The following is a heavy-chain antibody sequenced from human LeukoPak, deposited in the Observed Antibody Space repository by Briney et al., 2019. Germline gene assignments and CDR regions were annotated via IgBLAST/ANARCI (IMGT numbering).Heavy chain of an antibody. D-gene: IGHD3-3*01. CDR1: GYSISSGYY. CDR2: IYHSGST. V-gene: IGHV4-38-2*02. J-gene: IGHJ3*02. CDR3: ARVEYGSAFDI. Sequence: SETLSLTCTVSGYSISSGYYWGWIRQPPGKGLEWIGEIYHSGSTNYNPSIKSRVTISVDKSKNQFSLKLSSVTAADTAVYYCARVEYGSAFDIWGQGTMVTVSS.